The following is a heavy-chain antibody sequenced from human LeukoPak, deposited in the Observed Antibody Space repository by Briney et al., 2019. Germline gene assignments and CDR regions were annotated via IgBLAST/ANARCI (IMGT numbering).Heavy chain of an antibody. CDR3: TTFSMIVVVITD. CDR1: GFTFSNAW. Sequence: GGSLRLSCAASGFTFSNAWMSWVRGAPGEGQEWVCRIKSKTDGGTTAYAAPVKGRFSISRHDSKNTLYLQMNSLKTEHTAVYYCTTFSMIVVVITDWGQGTLVTVSS. CDR2: IKSKTDGGTT. J-gene: IGHJ4*02. D-gene: IGHD3-22*01. V-gene: IGHV3-15*01.